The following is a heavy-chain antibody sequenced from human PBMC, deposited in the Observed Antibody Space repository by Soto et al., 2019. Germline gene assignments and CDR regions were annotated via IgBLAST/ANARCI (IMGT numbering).Heavy chain of an antibody. Sequence: QVQLQESGQGLVRPSETLSLTCTVPGGSISSYYWSWIRQPPGKGLEWIGYIYYSGSANYNPSLKSRVTISVDTSKNQFSLKLSSATAADTAVYYCARNYGGNVDYWGQGTLVTVSS. J-gene: IGHJ4*02. CDR1: GGSISSYY. CDR3: ARNYGGNVDY. D-gene: IGHD4-17*01. CDR2: IYYSGSA. V-gene: IGHV4-59*08.